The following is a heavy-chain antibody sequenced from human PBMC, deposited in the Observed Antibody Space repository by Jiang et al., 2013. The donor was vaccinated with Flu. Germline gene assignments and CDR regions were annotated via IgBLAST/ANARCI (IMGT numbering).Heavy chain of an antibody. Sequence: GAEVKKPGSSVKVSCKASGGTFNNSVFYWVRQAPGQGLDWMGRIIPLLNKANYAQQFQGRVTITADRSSSTVYMELSSPNSQDTAVFYCARDRRDYYYDSSGYYYGSFGIWGQGTKVTVSS. J-gene: IGHJ3*02. CDR3: ARDRRDYYYDSSGYYYGSFGI. CDR2: IIPLLNKA. D-gene: IGHD3-22*01. CDR1: GGTFNNSV. V-gene: IGHV1-69*04.